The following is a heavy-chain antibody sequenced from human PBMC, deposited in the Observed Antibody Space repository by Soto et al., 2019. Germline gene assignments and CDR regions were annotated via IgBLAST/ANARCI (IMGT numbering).Heavy chain of an antibody. CDR1: GFTFSSYS. CDR3: ARGGSSGWSYLINYFDY. CDR2: ISSSSSTI. Sequence: GGSLRLSCAASGFTFSSYSMNWVRQAPGKGLEWVSYISSSSSTIYYADSVKGRFTISRDNAKNSLYLQMNSLRDEDTAVYYCARGGSSGWSYLINYFDYWGQGTLVTVSS. J-gene: IGHJ4*02. V-gene: IGHV3-48*02. D-gene: IGHD6-19*01.